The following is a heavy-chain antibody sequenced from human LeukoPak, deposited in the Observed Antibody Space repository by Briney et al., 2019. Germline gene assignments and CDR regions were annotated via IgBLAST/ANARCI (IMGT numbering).Heavy chain of an antibody. V-gene: IGHV4-4*07. CDR3: ARDSPGAGYSGYDSFFWFDP. CDR2: IYTSGST. D-gene: IGHD5-12*01. CDR1: GGSISSYY. J-gene: IGHJ5*02. Sequence: SETLSLTCTVSGGSISSYYWSWIRQPAGKGLEWIGRIYTSGSTNYNPSLKSRVTMSVDTSKNQFSLKLSSATAADTAVYYRARDSPGAGYSGYDSFFWFDPWGQGTLVTVSS.